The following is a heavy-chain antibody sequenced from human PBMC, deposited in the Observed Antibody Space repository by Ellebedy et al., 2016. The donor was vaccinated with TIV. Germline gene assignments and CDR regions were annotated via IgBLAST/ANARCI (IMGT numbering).Heavy chain of an antibody. CDR1: GFTSSTSL. Sequence: PGGSLRLSCATSGFTSSTSLIAWVPQAPGKGLEWVANIKEDGSQTYYVVSVKGRFTISRDNAKNSLYLQMNSLRADDTAVYYCATNRGYFTFEYWGQGSLITVSS. J-gene: IGHJ4*02. CDR2: IKEDGSQT. V-gene: IGHV3-7*03. CDR3: ATNRGYFTFEY. D-gene: IGHD1-14*01.